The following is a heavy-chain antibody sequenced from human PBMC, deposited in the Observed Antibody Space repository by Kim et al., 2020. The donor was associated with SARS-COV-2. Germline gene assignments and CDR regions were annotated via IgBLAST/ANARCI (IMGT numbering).Heavy chain of an antibody. Sequence: SVKVSCKASGGTFSSYAISWVRQAPGQGLEWMGGIIPIFGTANYAQKFQGRVTITADESTSTAYMELSSLRSEDTAVYYCAREGHFVPAATNALDYWGQGTLVTVSS. CDR2: IIPIFGTA. CDR1: GGTFSSYA. CDR3: AREGHFVPAATNALDY. D-gene: IGHD2-2*01. J-gene: IGHJ4*02. V-gene: IGHV1-69*13.